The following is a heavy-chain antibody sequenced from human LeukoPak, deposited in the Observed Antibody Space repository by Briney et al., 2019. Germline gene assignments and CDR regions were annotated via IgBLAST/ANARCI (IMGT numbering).Heavy chain of an antibody. Sequence: GGSLRLSCAASGFSFTSYNFHWVRQAPGKGLQWLGFISYDGNIKYEDSVKGRFTISRDNSKNTLYLQMNSLRDEDTAVYYCAKIPSAVPGRGFDYWGQGTLVTVSS. CDR3: AKIPSAVPGRGFDY. CDR2: ISYDGNIK. J-gene: IGHJ4*02. CDR1: GFSFTSYN. D-gene: IGHD6-19*01. V-gene: IGHV3-30*18.